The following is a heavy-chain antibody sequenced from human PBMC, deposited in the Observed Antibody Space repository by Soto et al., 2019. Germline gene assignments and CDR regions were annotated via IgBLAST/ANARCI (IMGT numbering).Heavy chain of an antibody. CDR1: GYTFTGYY. V-gene: IGHV1-2*04. Sequence: GASVKVSCKASGYTFTGYYMHWVRQAPGQGLEWMGWINPNSGGTNYAQKFQGWVTMTRDTSISTAYMELSRLGSDDTAVYYCARSTLGVRWLQFMGGMDVWGQGTTVTVSS. D-gene: IGHD5-12*01. CDR2: INPNSGGT. J-gene: IGHJ6*02. CDR3: ARSTLGVRWLQFMGGMDV.